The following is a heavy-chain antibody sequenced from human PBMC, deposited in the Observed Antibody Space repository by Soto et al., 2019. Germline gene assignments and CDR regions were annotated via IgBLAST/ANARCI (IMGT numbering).Heavy chain of an antibody. V-gene: IGHV3-30-3*01. D-gene: IGHD3-3*01. CDR3: ARNFWSGSDPPPYYYGMDV. CDR1: GFTFSSYA. CDR2: ISYDGSSK. J-gene: IGHJ6*02. Sequence: PGGSLRLSCAASGFTFSSYAMHWVRQAPGKGLEWVAVISYDGSSKYYADSVKGRFTISRDNSKNTLYLQMNSLRAEDTAVYYCARNFWSGSDPPPYYYGMDVWGQGTTVTVSS.